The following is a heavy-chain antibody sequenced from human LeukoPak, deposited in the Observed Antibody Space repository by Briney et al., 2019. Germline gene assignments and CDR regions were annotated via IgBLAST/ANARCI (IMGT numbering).Heavy chain of an antibody. Sequence: SETLSLTCTVSGGAISTYFWSWIRQTPGMGLEWIGYIYYTGSTNYNPSLKSRVTISVDASKNQFSLKMSSMTAADTAVYYCARAQGYSSGWDFQHWGQGTLVTVSS. CDR1: GGAISTYF. CDR2: IYYTGST. V-gene: IGHV4-59*01. D-gene: IGHD6-19*01. CDR3: ARAQGYSSGWDFQH. J-gene: IGHJ1*01.